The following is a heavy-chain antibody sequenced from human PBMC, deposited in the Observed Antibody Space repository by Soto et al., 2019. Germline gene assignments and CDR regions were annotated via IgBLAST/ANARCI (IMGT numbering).Heavy chain of an antibody. D-gene: IGHD3-22*01. CDR2: ISSSSSYI. CDR3: ARVYSTGYYDGPFDY. J-gene: IGHJ4*02. Sequence: GGSLRLSCAASGFTFSSYSMNWVRQAPGKGLEWVSSISSSSSYIYYADSVKGRFTISRDNAKNSLYLQMNSLRAEDTAVYYCARVYSTGYYDGPFDYWGQEALVTVSS. V-gene: IGHV3-21*01. CDR1: GFTFSSYS.